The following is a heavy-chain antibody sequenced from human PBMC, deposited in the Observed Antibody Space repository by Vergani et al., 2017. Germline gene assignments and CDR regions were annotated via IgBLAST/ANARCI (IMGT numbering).Heavy chain of an antibody. Sequence: VQLVESGGGLVKPGGSLRLSCAASGFTFSDFSMSWVRQAPGKGLEWVAFIGSSGPYINYADSVKGRFIISRDNSKNTMFLQMNNLRAEDTAVYYCAKDNVPGYYDSSGYCDYWGQGTLVTVSS. V-gene: IGHV3-21*04. J-gene: IGHJ4*02. D-gene: IGHD3-22*01. CDR2: IGSSGPYI. CDR1: GFTFSDFS. CDR3: AKDNVPGYYDSSGYCDY.